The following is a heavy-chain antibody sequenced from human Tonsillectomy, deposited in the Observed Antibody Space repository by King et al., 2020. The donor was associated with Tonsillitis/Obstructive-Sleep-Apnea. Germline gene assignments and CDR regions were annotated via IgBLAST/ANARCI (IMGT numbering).Heavy chain of an antibody. V-gene: IGHV3-49*04. CDR3: SRSRSPPPPGGMIEGDCPYYMDV. Sequence: VQLVESGGGLVQPGRSLRLSCTPSGFSVGDYGVSWVRQAPGKGLEWVAFIRSEAYGGTTEYAASLKGRVTISRDDSKSMAYLQMNSLKTADTAVYYWSRSRSPPPPGGMIEGDCPYYMDVWGKGTTVTVSS. D-gene: IGHD2-21*02. CDR1: GFSVGDYG. J-gene: IGHJ6*03. CDR2: IRSEAYGGTT.